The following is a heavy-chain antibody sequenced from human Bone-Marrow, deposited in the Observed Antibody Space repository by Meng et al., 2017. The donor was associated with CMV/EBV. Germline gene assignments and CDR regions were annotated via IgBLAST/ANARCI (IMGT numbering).Heavy chain of an antibody. CDR2: INRNGDST. Sequence: GESLKISCAASGFTFDDYGMTWVRQAPGKGLEWVSGINRNGDSTGYVDSVKGRFTISRDNAKNSLYLQMNGLRAEDTALYFCARDRVRAVIPFYYYYGMDVCGQGTTVAVSS. CDR3: ARDRVRAVIPFYYYYGMDV. V-gene: IGHV3-20*04. CDR1: GFTFDDYG. D-gene: IGHD3-10*01. J-gene: IGHJ6*02.